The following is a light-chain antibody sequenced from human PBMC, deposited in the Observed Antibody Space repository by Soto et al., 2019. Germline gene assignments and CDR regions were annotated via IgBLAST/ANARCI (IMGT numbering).Light chain of an antibody. V-gene: IGLV2-23*03. CDR2: EGS. J-gene: IGLJ3*02. CDR3: CSYAGSSTFV. Sequence: QSVLTQPASVSGSPGQSITISCTGTSSDVGSYNLVSWYQQHPGKDPKLMIYEGSKRPSGVSNRFSGSKSGNTASLTISGLQAEDEADYYCCSYAGSSTFVFGGGTQLTVL. CDR1: SSDVGSYNL.